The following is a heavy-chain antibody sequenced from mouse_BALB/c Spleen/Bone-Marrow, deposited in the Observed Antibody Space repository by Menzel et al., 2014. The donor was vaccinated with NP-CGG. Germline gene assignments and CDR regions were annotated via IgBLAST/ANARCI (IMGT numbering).Heavy chain of an antibody. D-gene: IGHD2-13*01. J-gene: IGHJ3*01. CDR2: INPGSGGT. CDR1: GYAFTNYL. Sequence: VKLQESGAELVRPGTSVKVPCKASGYAFTNYLIEWVKQRPGQGLEWIGVINPGSGGTNYNEKFKGKATLTADKSSSTAYMQLSSLTSDDSAVYFCARRDYSFAYWGQGTLVTVSA. V-gene: IGHV1-54*01. CDR3: ARRDYSFAY.